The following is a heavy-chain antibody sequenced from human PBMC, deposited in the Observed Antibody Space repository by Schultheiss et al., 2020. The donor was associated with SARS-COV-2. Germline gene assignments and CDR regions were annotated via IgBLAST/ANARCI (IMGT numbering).Heavy chain of an antibody. CDR3: ATGSSAYSYGFGSHDFFYGMDV. CDR2: ISYDGSNK. D-gene: IGHD5-18*01. CDR1: GFTFSSYG. J-gene: IGHJ6*02. Sequence: SCAASGFTFSSYGMHWVRQAPGKGLEWVAVISYDGSNKYYADSVKGRFTISRDNSKNTLYLQMNSLRAEDTAVYYCATGSSAYSYGFGSHDFFYGMDVWGQGTTVTVSS. V-gene: IGHV3-30*03.